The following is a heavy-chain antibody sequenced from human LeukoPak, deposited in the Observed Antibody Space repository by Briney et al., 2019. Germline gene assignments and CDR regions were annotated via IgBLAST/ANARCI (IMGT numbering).Heavy chain of an antibody. CDR1: GDSFSNDYY. CDR3: ANADCEDFFDY. V-gene: IGHV4-38-2*02. D-gene: IGHD2-21*02. Sequence: SETLSLTCTVSGDSFSNDYYWGWIRPPPGKGLEWIGSVYHDGSTYYNPSLKSRLIISLDTSKRQFSLKLTSLTATDTAVYYCANADCEDFFDYWGRGTLVTVSS. CDR2: VYHDGST. J-gene: IGHJ4*02.